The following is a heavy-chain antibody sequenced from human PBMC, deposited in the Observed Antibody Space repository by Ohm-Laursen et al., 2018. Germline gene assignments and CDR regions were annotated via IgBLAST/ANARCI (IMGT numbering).Heavy chain of an antibody. J-gene: IGHJ6*02. Sequence: TLSLTCAVYGGSFSGYYWSWIRQPPGKGLEWIGEINHRGSTNYNPSLKSRVTISVDTSKNQFSLKLSSVTAADTAVYYCARGRVVVATRDYYYYYGMDVWGQGTTVTVSS. V-gene: IGHV4-34*01. CDR3: ARGRVVVATRDYYYYYGMDV. D-gene: IGHD5-12*01. CDR1: GGSFSGYY. CDR2: INHRGST.